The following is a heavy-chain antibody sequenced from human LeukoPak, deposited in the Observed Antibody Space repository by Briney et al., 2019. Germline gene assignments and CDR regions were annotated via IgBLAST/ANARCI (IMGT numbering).Heavy chain of an antibody. Sequence: GGSLRLSCAASGFTFSQYTMSWVRPAPGKGLEWVSSISSSSSTYIYYADSVKGRLTISRDNAKNSLYLQMNSPRAEDTAVYYCATGLSRVTTQLGVVGPVEDYWGQGTLVTVSS. CDR3: ATGLSRVTTQLGVVGPVEDY. V-gene: IGHV3-21*01. CDR2: ISSSSSTYI. CDR1: GFTFSQYT. J-gene: IGHJ4*02. D-gene: IGHD4-11*01.